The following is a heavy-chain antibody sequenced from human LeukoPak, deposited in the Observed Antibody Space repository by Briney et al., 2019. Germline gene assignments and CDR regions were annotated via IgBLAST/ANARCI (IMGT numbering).Heavy chain of an antibody. D-gene: IGHD6-13*01. CDR1: GGSFSGYC. J-gene: IGHJ4*02. Sequence: SETLSLTCAVYGGSFSGYCWSWIRQPPGKGLEWIGEINHSGSTNYNPSLKSRVTISVDTSKNQFSLKLSSVTAADTAVYYCARIACDKTYVYSSSWYSRLVCGPYFDYWGQGTLVTVSS. CDR3: ARIACDKTYVYSSSWYSRLVCGPYFDY. CDR2: INHSGST. V-gene: IGHV4-34*01.